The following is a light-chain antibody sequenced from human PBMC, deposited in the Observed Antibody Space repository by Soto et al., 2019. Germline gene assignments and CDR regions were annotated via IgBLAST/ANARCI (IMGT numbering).Light chain of an antibody. CDR2: DIS. J-gene: IGKJ5*01. CDR1: QTVSRS. CDR3: QQYNTWHS. V-gene: IGKV3-15*01. Sequence: EVVMTQSPATLSVSPGERATLSCRARQTVSRSLAWYQQRPGQAPRLLIDDISNRAIGVPARFSGRGSETDVSQAPVILQSEDYVVYFCQQYNTWHSFGQGARREIQ.